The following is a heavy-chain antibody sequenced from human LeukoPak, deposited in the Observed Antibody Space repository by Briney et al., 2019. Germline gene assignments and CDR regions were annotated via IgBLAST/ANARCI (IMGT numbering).Heavy chain of an antibody. Sequence: GGSLRLSCAASGFTFSSYAMHWVRQAPGKGLEWVAVISYDGSNKYYADSVKGRFTISRDSSKNTLYLQMNSLRAEDTAVYYCARVNIVVVPAAMYLDYWGQGTLVTVSS. CDR1: GFTFSSYA. J-gene: IGHJ4*02. D-gene: IGHD2-2*01. V-gene: IGHV3-30*01. CDR2: ISYDGSNK. CDR3: ARVNIVVVPAAMYLDY.